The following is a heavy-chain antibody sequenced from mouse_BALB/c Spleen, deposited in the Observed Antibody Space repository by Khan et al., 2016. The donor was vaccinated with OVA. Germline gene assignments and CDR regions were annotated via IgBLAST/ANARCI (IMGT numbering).Heavy chain of an antibody. CDR1: GYRFSSYW. Sequence: VRLQQSGTVLARPGASVKMSCKASGYRFSSYWMHWVKQRPGQGLEWIGAIYPGNSDANYNQKFKGKAKLTAVTSASIAYMDLSSLTNEDSAVDYCTRFPGRPGDVVAYWGQGTSVTVSS. D-gene: IGHD1-1*01. CDR2: IYPGNSDA. J-gene: IGHJ4*01. V-gene: IGHV1-5*01. CDR3: TRFPGRPGDVVAY.